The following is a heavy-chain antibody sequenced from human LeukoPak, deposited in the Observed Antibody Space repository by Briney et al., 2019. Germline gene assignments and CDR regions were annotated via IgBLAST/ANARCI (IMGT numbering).Heavy chain of an antibody. Sequence: ASVKVYCKASGGTFSSYAISWVRQAPGQGLEWMGGIIPIFGTANYAQKFQGRVTITADESTSTAYMELSSLRSEDTAVYYCARASGSYYGTNFDYWGQGTLVTVSS. CDR2: IIPIFGTA. CDR1: GGTFSSYA. CDR3: ARASGSYYGTNFDY. D-gene: IGHD1-26*01. V-gene: IGHV1-69*13. J-gene: IGHJ4*02.